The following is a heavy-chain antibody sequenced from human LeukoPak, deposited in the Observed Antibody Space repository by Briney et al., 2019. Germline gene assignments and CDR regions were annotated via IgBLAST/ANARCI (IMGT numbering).Heavy chain of an antibody. D-gene: IGHD3-10*01. J-gene: IGHJ4*02. CDR2: IYYSGST. CDR3: ARSLLWFGELSLYFDY. Sequence: SETLSLTCTVSGGSISSSSYYWGWIRQPPGKGLEWIRSIYYSGSTYYNPSLKSRVTISVDTSKNQFSLKLSSVTAADTAVYYCARSLLWFGELSLYFDYWGQGTLVTVSS. V-gene: IGHV4-39*07. CDR1: GGSISSSSYY.